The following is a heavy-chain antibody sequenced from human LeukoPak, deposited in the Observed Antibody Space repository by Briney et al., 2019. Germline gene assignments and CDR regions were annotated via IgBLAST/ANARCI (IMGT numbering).Heavy chain of an antibody. V-gene: IGHV4-31*03. CDR3: ARDGSEGFDY. Sequence: SETLSLTCTVSGGSISSGGYYWSWIRQHPGKGLEWIGYIYYSGSTYYNPSLKSRVTISVDTSKNQFSLKLSSVTAADTAVYYRARDGSEGFDYWGQGTLVTVSS. J-gene: IGHJ4*02. D-gene: IGHD1-14*01. CDR1: GGSISSGGYY. CDR2: IYYSGST.